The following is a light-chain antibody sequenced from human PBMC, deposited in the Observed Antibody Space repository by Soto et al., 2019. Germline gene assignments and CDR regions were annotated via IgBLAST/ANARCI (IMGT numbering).Light chain of an antibody. CDR1: QSVSSSY. Sequence: EIVLTQSPGTLSLSPGEGATLSCRASQSVSSSYLAWYQLKPGQAPRLLIHGASSRATGIPDRFGGSGSGTDFTLTISRLEPEDFTVYYCQQYGSSPRTFGQGTKVDIK. CDR2: GAS. V-gene: IGKV3-20*01. CDR3: QQYGSSPRT. J-gene: IGKJ1*01.